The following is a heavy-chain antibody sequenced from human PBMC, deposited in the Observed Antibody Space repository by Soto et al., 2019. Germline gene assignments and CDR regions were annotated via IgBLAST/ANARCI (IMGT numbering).Heavy chain of an antibody. CDR1: GFTFSSYG. CDR3: ARVGGERGIAARYGMDV. V-gene: IGHV3-33*01. J-gene: IGHJ6*02. Sequence: PGESLRLSCAASGFTFSSYGMPWVRQAPGKGLEWVAVIWYDGSNKYYADSVKGRFTISRDNSKNTLYLQMNSLRAEDTAVYYCARVGGERGIAARYGMDVWGQGTTVTVSS. CDR2: IWYDGSNK. D-gene: IGHD6-6*01.